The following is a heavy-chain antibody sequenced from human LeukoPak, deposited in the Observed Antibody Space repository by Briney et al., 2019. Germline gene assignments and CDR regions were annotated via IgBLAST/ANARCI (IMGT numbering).Heavy chain of an antibody. D-gene: IGHD4-11*01. CDR2: IYYSGST. V-gene: IGHV4-59*01. Sequence: SETLSLTCAVYGGSFSGYYWSWIRQPPGKGLEWVGYIYYSGSTNYNPSLKSRVTISVDTSKNQFSLKLSSVTAADTAVYYCARPTVTTIGGFVYWGQGTLVTVSS. CDR3: ARPTVTTIGGFVY. CDR1: GGSFSGYY. J-gene: IGHJ4*02.